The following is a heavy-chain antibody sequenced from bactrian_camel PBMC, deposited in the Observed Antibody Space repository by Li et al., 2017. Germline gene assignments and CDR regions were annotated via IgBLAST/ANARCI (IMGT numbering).Heavy chain of an antibody. V-gene: IGHV3S53*01. CDR2: MSTTGTHT. CDR3: AADSTNRWCSVSTASYRY. D-gene: IGHD3*01. Sequence: VESGGGSVQAGGSLRLSCGYTHSLNCMGWFRQAPGEGREGVAAMSTTGTHTNYHDSVKGRFTISRDNAANILHLEMTSLEPEESGMYYCAADSTNRWCSVSTASYRYRGQGTQVTVS. J-gene: IGHJ4*01. CDR1: YTHSLNC.